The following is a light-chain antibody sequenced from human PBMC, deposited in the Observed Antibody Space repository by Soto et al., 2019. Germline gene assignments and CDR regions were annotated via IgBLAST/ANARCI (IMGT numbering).Light chain of an antibody. J-gene: IGKJ1*01. CDR2: GAS. CDR1: QSVSSTH. CDR3: QHFGSSLWT. Sequence: EIVLTQSPGTLSLSPGERATLSCRASQSVSSTHLAWYQQKPGQAPRLLIFGASSRATGIPDRFSGSGSGTDFTLPISRLEPEDFAVYYCQHFGSSLWTFGQGTKVEIK. V-gene: IGKV3-20*01.